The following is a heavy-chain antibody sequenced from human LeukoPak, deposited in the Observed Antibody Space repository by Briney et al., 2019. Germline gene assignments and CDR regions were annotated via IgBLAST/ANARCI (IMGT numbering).Heavy chain of an antibody. J-gene: IGHJ4*02. CDR2: IWYDGSNK. Sequence: PGGSLRLSCAASGFTFSSYGMHWVRQAPGKGLEWVAVIWYDGSNKYYADPVKGRFTISRDNSKNTLYLQMNSLRAEDTAVYYCAKNYYGSSGYWLFDYWGQGTLVTVSS. V-gene: IGHV3-30*02. CDR3: AKNYYGSSGYWLFDY. D-gene: IGHD3-22*01. CDR1: GFTFSSYG.